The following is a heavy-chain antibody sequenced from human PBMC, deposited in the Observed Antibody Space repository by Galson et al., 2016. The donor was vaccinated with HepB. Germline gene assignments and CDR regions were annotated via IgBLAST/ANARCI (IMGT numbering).Heavy chain of an antibody. D-gene: IGHD1-20*01. Sequence: SLRLSCAGFSDSYMSWIRQAPGEGLEWVSAIRDSGDSTYYADSVKGRFTISRDNSKNSLYLQMNSLRTEDTALYYCAKEGGYNWKRRGYFDYWGQGTLVTVSS. CDR1: SDSY. J-gene: IGHJ4*02. V-gene: IGHV3-43*02. CDR3: AKEGGYNWKRRGYFDY. CDR2: IRDSGDST.